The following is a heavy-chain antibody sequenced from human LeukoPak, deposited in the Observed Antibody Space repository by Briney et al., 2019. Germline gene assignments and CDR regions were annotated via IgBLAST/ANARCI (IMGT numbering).Heavy chain of an antibody. V-gene: IGHV4-39*01. Sequence: PSETLSLTCTVSGGSISSSSHYWGWIRQPPGKGLEWIGVSTYCNPSLKNRVTISRDTSKNQFSLKLSSVTAADTAIYYCARAGYSYGIISYFDSWGQGTLVTVSS. CDR3: ARAGYSYGIISYFDS. J-gene: IGHJ4*02. CDR2: VST. CDR1: GGSISSSSHY. D-gene: IGHD5-18*01.